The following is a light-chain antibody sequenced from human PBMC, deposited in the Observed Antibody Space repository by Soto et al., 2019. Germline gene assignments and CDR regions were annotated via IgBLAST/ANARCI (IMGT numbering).Light chain of an antibody. CDR1: SSDVGGYNY. J-gene: IGLJ2*01. CDR3: ISYSGPSTQVV. Sequence: QSALTQPASVSGSPGQSITLSCTGTSSDVGGYNYVSWYQQHPDKAPKLMIYEVNNRPSGVSHRFSGSKSGDTASLTISGLQADDEADYYCISYSGPSTQVVFGGGTQLTVL. V-gene: IGLV2-14*01. CDR2: EVN.